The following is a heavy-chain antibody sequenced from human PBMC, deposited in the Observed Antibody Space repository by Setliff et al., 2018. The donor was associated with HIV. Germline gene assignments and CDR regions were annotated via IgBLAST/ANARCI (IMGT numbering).Heavy chain of an antibody. V-gene: IGHV4-39*01. D-gene: IGHD3-3*01. CDR3: ARSKTFYDFWGGYYTHGAFKI. Sequence: SDTLSLTCTVSGGSFTSRSYYWGWIRQPPGKGLEWIGSIFYSGITYYNPSLKSRVTISVDTSKNQFSLNLTSVTAADTAVYYCARSKTFYDFWGGYYTHGAFKIWGLGTMVTVSS. CDR1: GGSFTSRSYY. CDR2: IFYSGIT. J-gene: IGHJ3*02.